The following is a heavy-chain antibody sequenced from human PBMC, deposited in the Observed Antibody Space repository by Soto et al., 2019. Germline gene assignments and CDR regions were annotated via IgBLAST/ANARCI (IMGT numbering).Heavy chain of an antibody. J-gene: IGHJ4*02. CDR1: GFTFTRYS. V-gene: IGHV3-21*01. Sequence: VVSLRVSCAASGFTFTRYSMNWVRQAPGKGLEWVSSISSTTNYIYYADSMKGRFTVSRDNAKNSVYLEMNSLSAEDTALYYCERESEELPANGYSWCLGTPVTVSS. D-gene: IGHD1-26*01. CDR3: ERESEELPANGYS. CDR2: ISSTTNYI.